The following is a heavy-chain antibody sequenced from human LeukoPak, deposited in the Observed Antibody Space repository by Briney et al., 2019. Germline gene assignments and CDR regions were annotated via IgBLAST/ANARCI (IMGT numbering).Heavy chain of an antibody. CDR3: AKDLSRAVAADWFDP. CDR1: GFTFSNYD. CDR2: ISDSGGST. J-gene: IGHJ5*02. D-gene: IGHD6-19*01. Sequence: GGSLRLSCAASGFTFSNYDMSSVRHAPGKGLEWGSSISDSGGSTYYADSVKGRFTISRDNSKNTLYLQMTNLRAADTAVYYCAKDLSRAVAADWFDPWDQGPLVTVSS. V-gene: IGHV3-23*01.